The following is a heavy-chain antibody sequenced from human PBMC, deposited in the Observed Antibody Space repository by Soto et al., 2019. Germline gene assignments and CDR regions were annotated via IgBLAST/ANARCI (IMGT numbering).Heavy chain of an antibody. CDR2: ISAYNGNT. Sequence: ASVTVSCQASGYTFTSYGISWVRQAPGQGLEWMGWISAYNGNTNYAQKLQGRVTMTTDTSTSTAYMELRSLRSDDTAVYYCARDWKTYYYDSSGRGAFDIWGQGTMVTVSS. CDR1: GYTFTSYG. J-gene: IGHJ3*02. CDR3: ARDWKTYYYDSSGRGAFDI. D-gene: IGHD3-22*01. V-gene: IGHV1-18*01.